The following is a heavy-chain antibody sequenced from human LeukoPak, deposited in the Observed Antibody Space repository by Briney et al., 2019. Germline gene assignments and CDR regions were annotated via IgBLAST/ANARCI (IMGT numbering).Heavy chain of an antibody. V-gene: IGHV4-59*05. J-gene: IGHJ4*02. CDR3: ARRVSGSYEVVN. D-gene: IGHD1-26*01. CDR2: IYYSGST. Sequence: SETLSLTCTVSGDSISSYYWSWIRQPPGKGLEWVGSIYYSGSTYYNPSLKSRVTISVDTSKNQFSLKLSSVTAADTAVYYCARRVSGSYEVVNWGQGTLLTVSS. CDR1: GDSISSYY.